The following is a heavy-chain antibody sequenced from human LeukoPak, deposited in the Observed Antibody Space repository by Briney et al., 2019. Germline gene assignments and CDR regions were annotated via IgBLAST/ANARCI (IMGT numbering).Heavy chain of an antibody. CDR2: INWNGGST. CDR3: ARDPYSGAYGDTYYYFMDV. V-gene: IGHV3-20*04. D-gene: IGHD1-26*01. CDR1: GFTFDDYG. J-gene: IGHJ6*03. Sequence: GGSLRLSCAASGFTFDDYGMSWVRQAPGKGLEWVSGINWNGGSTGYADSVKGRFTISRDNARNSLYLQMNSLTAEDTAVYYCARDPYSGAYGDTYYYFMDVWGKGTTVTISS.